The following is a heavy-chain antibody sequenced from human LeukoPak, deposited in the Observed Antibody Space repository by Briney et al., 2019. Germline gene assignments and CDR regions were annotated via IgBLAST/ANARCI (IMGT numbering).Heavy chain of an antibody. CDR2: IYSGGST. Sequence: GGSLRLSCAASGFTVSSNYMSWVRQAPGMGLEWVSVIYSGGSTYYADSVKGRFTISRDNSKNTLYLQMNSLRAEDTAVYYCARGWGDSSGYYLNWGQGTLVTVSS. CDR1: GFTVSSNY. V-gene: IGHV3-66*02. CDR3: ARGWGDSSGYYLN. D-gene: IGHD3-22*01. J-gene: IGHJ4*02.